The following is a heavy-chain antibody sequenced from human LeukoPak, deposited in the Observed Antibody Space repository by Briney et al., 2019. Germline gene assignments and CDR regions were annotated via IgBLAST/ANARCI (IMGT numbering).Heavy chain of an antibody. Sequence: PSETLSLTCTVSGGSISSSSYYWGWIRQPPGKGLEWIGSIYYSGSTYYNPSLKSRVTISVDTSKNQFSLKLSSVTAADTAVYYCARGGSLMGAYFDYWGQGTLVTVSS. CDR2: IYYSGST. CDR3: ARGGSLMGAYFDY. CDR1: GGSISSSSYY. J-gene: IGHJ4*02. D-gene: IGHD1-26*01. V-gene: IGHV4-39*07.